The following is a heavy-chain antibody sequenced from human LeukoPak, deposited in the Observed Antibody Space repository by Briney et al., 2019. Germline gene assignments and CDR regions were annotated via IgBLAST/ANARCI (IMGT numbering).Heavy chain of an antibody. J-gene: IGHJ3*01. Sequence: GGSLRLSCAASGFPFSDYSXSWXXXXXXXXXXXXXYITSSGTTTYYADSVKGRFTISRDNARNSLYLRMNSLRVEDTAVYFCAGDQVGPNDAFGFWGQGTMVTVSS. D-gene: IGHD1-26*01. V-gene: IGHV3-11*01. CDR2: ITSSGTTT. CDR1: GFPFSDYS. CDR3: AGDQVGPNDAFGF.